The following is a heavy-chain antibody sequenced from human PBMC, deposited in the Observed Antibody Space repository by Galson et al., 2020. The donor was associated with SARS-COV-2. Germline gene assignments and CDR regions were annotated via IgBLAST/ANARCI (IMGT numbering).Heavy chain of an antibody. Sequence: SETLSLTCAVSGPSISSGSYSWNWIRQPPGKGLEWIGYISHRGGTYYNPSLKSRVTISGDRSKNQFSLRLSSVTAADTAVYYCARLHYGEYAPEAFDIWGPGTRVTV. CDR1: GPSISSGSYS. V-gene: IGHV4-30-2*01. D-gene: IGHD4-17*01. CDR2: ISHRGGT. J-gene: IGHJ3*02. CDR3: ARLHYGEYAPEAFDI.